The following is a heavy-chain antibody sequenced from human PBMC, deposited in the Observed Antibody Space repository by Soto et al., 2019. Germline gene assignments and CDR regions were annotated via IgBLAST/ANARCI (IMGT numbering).Heavy chain of an antibody. Sequence: GGSLRLSCAASGFTFSSYEMNWVRQAPGKGLEWVSYISSSGSTIYYADSAKGRFTISRDNAKNSLYLQMNSLRAEDTAVYYCARGAAVTWYYYYGMDVWGQGTTVTVSS. CDR2: ISSSGSTI. CDR1: GFTFSSYE. J-gene: IGHJ6*02. V-gene: IGHV3-48*03. D-gene: IGHD4-17*01. CDR3: ARGAAVTWYYYYGMDV.